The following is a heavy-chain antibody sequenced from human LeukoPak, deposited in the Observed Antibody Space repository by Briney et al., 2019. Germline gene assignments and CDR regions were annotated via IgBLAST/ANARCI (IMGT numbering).Heavy chain of an antibody. CDR1: GDSISRSNYY. D-gene: IGHD3-22*01. CDR3: ARHSPYYYDSSGYYTPFDY. Sequence: SETLSLTSIVSGDSISRSNYYWSWIRQPAGKGLEWIGRSYNSGSTNYKPSIKSRVAMSVVTSKNQFSLKQSSVTAADTAVYYYARHSPYYYDSSGYYTPFDYWGQGTLVTVSS. J-gene: IGHJ4*02. V-gene: IGHV4-61*02. CDR2: SYNSGST.